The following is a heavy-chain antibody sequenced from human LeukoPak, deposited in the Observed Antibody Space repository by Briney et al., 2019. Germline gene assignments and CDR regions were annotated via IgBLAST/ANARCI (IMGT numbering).Heavy chain of an antibody. CDR1: GGSISSGDYY. V-gene: IGHV4-30-4*01. J-gene: IGHJ5*02. Sequence: PSQTLSLTCTVSGGSISSGDYYWSWIRQPPGKGLEWIGYIYYSGSTYYNPSLKSRVTISVDTSKNQFSLKLSSVTAADTAVYYCARDHYGDGNWFDPWGQGTRVTVSS. CDR2: IYYSGST. D-gene: IGHD4-17*01. CDR3: ARDHYGDGNWFDP.